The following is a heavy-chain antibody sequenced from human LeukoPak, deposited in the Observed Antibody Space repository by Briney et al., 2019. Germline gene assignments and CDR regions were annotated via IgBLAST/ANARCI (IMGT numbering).Heavy chain of an antibody. CDR3: ARRGFCSSTSCNDGFDL. J-gene: IGHJ3*01. CDR2: IYYSGST. CDR1: GGSISSSSYY. D-gene: IGHD2-2*01. Sequence: PSETLSLTCTVSGGSISSSSYYWGWIRQPPGNGLEWIGRIYYSGSTYYNPSLKSRVTISVDTSKNQFSLKLSSVTAADTAVYYCARRGFCSSTSCNDGFDLWGQGTMVTVSS. V-gene: IGHV4-39*01.